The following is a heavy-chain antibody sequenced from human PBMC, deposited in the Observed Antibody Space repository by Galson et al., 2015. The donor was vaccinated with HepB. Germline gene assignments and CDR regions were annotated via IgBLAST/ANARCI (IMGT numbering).Heavy chain of an antibody. CDR1: GFTFSPRS. CDR2: LSTSNNP. J-gene: IGHJ3*01. CDR3: ARVAWTGYYTADL. Sequence: SLRLSCAGSGFTFSPRSMNWVRQAPGKGPEWVSYLSTSNNPSYADSVKGRFAISRDNAKNSVYLHMSSLRGEDTAVYYCARVAWTGYYTADLWGQGTMVTVS. D-gene: IGHD3/OR15-3a*01. V-gene: IGHV3-48*01.